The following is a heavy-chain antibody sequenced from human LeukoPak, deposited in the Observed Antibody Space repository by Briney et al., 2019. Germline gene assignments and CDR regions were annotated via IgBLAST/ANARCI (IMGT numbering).Heavy chain of an antibody. Sequence: PSETLSLTCAVYGGSFSGYYWSWIRQPPGKGLEWIGEINHSGGTNYNPSLKSRVTISVDTSKNQFSLKLSSVTAADTAVYHCARSHYSSSWFDYWGQGTLVTVSS. CDR3: ARSHYSSSWFDY. J-gene: IGHJ4*02. D-gene: IGHD6-13*01. CDR1: GGSFSGYY. CDR2: INHSGGT. V-gene: IGHV4-34*01.